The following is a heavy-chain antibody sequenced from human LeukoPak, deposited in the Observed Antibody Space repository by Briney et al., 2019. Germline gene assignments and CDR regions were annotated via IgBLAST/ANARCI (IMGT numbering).Heavy chain of an antibody. CDR2: IKQDGSEK. CDR1: GFTFSSYW. D-gene: IGHD4-17*01. Sequence: GGSLRLSCTASGFTFSSYWMSWVRQAPGKGLEWVANIKQDGSEKYYVDSVKGRFTISRDNAKNSLYLQMNSLRAEDTAVYYCAREYGDYVFDYWGQGTLVTVSS. J-gene: IGHJ4*02. V-gene: IGHV3-7*03. CDR3: AREYGDYVFDY.